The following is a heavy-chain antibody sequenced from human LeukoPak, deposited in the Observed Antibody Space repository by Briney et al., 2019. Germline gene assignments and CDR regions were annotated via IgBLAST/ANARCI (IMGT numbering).Heavy chain of an antibody. D-gene: IGHD3-3*01. CDR1: GGSFSGYY. V-gene: IGHV4-34*01. CDR3: ARGRTIFGVVIIFEGSLTRTRKYYMDV. Sequence: TSETLSLTCAVYGGSFSGYYWSWIRQPPGKGLDWIGEINHSGSTNYNPSLKSRVTISVDTSKNQFSLKLSSVTAADTAVYYCARGRTIFGVVIIFEGSLTRTRKYYMDVWGKGTTVTVSS. CDR2: INHSGST. J-gene: IGHJ6*03.